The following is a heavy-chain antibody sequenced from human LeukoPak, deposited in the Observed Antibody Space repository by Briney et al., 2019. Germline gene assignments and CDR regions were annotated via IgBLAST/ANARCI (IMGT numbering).Heavy chain of an antibody. D-gene: IGHD2-2*01. V-gene: IGHV3-23*01. CDR2: ISGSGGST. CDR1: GFTFSSYA. CDR3: AKDRGYCSSTSCLNWFDP. J-gene: IGHJ5*02. Sequence: GGSRRLSCAASGFTFSSYAMSWVRQAPGKGLEWVSAISGSGGSTYYADSVKGRFTISRDNSKNTLYLQMNSLRAEDTAVYYCAKDRGYCSSTSCLNWFDPWGQGTLVTVSS.